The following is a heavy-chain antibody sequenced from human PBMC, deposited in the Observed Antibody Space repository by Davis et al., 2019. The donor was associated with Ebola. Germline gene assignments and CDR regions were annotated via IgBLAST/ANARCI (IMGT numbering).Heavy chain of an antibody. Sequence: GGSLRLSCAASGFTFSSYSMNWVRQAPGKGLEWVSYISSSCSTIYYADSVKGRFTISRDNAKNSLYLQMNSLRDEDTAVYYCARDGSARGYSYGYPDYWGQGTLVTVSS. D-gene: IGHD5-18*01. CDR2: ISSSCSTI. CDR3: ARDGSARGYSYGYPDY. V-gene: IGHV3-48*02. J-gene: IGHJ4*02. CDR1: GFTFSSYS.